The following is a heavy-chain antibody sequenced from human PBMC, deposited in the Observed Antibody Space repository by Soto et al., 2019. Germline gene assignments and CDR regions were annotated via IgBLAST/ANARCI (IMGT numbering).Heavy chain of an antibody. CDR1: GYSFTNYW. J-gene: IGHJ6*02. CDR2: IDPSESYT. Sequence: PGESLKISCKGSGYSFTNYWISWVRQMPGKGLEWMGRIDPSESYTNYSPSFQGHVTISADKSISTAYLQWSSLKASDTAMYYCARRSKCISTSCPRGVHFYYYGMDVWGQGTTVTVSS. D-gene: IGHD2-2*01. CDR3: ARRSKCISTSCPRGVHFYYYGMDV. V-gene: IGHV5-10-1*01.